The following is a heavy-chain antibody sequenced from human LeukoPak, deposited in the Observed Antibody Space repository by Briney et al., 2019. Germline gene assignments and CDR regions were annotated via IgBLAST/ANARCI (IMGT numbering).Heavy chain of an antibody. Sequence: GGSLRLSCAASGFTFSSYAMHWVRQAPGKGLEWVAVMSYHGSNKYYADSVKGRFTISRDNSKNTLYLQMNSLRGEDTAVYYCARAPRTAANFDYWGQGTLVTVSS. CDR3: ARAPRTAANFDY. V-gene: IGHV3-30-3*01. D-gene: IGHD6-13*01. CDR2: MSYHGSNK. J-gene: IGHJ4*02. CDR1: GFTFSSYA.